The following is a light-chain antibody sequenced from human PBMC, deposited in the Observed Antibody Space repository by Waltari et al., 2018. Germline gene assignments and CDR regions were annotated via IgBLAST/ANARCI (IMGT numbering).Light chain of an antibody. Sequence: EIVLTQSPGPLSLSPGHTATLSCRASQSLSSSYLTWYQQKPGKATRPLIHDASSRATGITDTFSGSVSGKDFTLTISRLEPEEFAVYDGEQFGTSPGTFGQGTRVEIK. CDR1: QSLSSSY. J-gene: IGKJ1*01. CDR3: EQFGTSPGT. V-gene: IGKV3-20*01. CDR2: DAS.